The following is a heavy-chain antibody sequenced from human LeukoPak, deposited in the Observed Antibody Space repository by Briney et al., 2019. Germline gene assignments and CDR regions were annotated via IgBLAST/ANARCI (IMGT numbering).Heavy chain of an antibody. J-gene: IGHJ6*03. CDR2: IYHSGST. Sequence: SGTLSLTCAVSGGSISSSNWWSWVRQPPGKGLEWIGEIYHSGSTNYNPSLKSRVTISVDTSKNQFSLKLSSVTAADTAVYYCARTEESGYSYRYFGYYYYMDVWGKGTTVTVSS. CDR3: ARTEESGYSYRYFGYYYYMDV. CDR1: GGSISSSNW. D-gene: IGHD5-18*01. V-gene: IGHV4-4*02.